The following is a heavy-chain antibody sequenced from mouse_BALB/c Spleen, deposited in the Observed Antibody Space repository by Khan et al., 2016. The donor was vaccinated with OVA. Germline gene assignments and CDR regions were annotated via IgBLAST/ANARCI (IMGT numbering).Heavy chain of an antibody. CDR2: INSDGYYT. D-gene: IGHD4-1*01. J-gene: IGHJ3*01. Sequence: DVKLVESGGDLMKPGGSLKLSCAASGFTFSAYSMSWVRQTPDKRLEWVATINSDGYYTYYPDSVQGRFTISRNNAKNTLSLQMSSLKSEDTAIYYCASHLTGSFAYWGQGTLVTVSA. CDR1: GFTFSAYS. V-gene: IGHV5-6*02. CDR3: ASHLTGSFAY.